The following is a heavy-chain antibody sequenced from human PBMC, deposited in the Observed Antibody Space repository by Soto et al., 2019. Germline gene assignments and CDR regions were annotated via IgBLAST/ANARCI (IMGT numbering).Heavy chain of an antibody. Sequence: EVQLLDSGGGLVKPGGSLRLSCAASGFTFSSYAMNWVRQAPGKGLDWVSAISGSGGSTYYADSVKGRFTISRDNSKNSLYLQMASLCAEDTPVYYCAKGPCGCCYDFDYWGQGTLVTVSS. CDR1: GFTFSSYA. D-gene: IGHD2-15*01. V-gene: IGHV3-23*01. CDR3: AKGPCGCCYDFDY. J-gene: IGHJ4*02. CDR2: ISGSGGST.